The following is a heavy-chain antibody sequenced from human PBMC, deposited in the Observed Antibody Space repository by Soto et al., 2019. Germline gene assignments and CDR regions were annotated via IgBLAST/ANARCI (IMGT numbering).Heavy chain of an antibody. V-gene: IGHV1-69*08. J-gene: IGHJ4*02. CDR1: GGTLSSYT. D-gene: IGHD2-2*01. CDR3: GRDKGYLSDTSCPDFDY. Sequence: QVQLVQSGAEVKKPGSSVKVSCKASGGTLSSYTFSWVRQAPGQGLEWMGRVIPNLGVTNYAKKFQGRFTIVVDTSTRNDYMGLNSLRYEETAVYLCGRDKGYLSDTSCPDFDYWGQGTLVTVSS. CDR2: VIPNLGVT.